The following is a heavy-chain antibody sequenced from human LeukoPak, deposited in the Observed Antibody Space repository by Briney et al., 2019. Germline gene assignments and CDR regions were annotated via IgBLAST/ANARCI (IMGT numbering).Heavy chain of an antibody. D-gene: IGHD3-22*01. CDR2: IYTSGST. CDR3: AREGGHRSSGYHFDY. J-gene: IGHJ4*02. CDR1: GGSISSYY. Sequence: PSETLSLTCNVSGGSISSYYWTWIRQPAGKGLEWIGRIYTSGSTNYNPSLKSRVTMSVDTSKNQFSLKLSSVTAADTAVYYCAREGGHRSSGYHFDYWGQGTLVTVSS. V-gene: IGHV4-4*07.